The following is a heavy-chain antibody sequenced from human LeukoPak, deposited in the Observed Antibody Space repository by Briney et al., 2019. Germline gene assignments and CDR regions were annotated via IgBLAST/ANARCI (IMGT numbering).Heavy chain of an antibody. CDR1: GGSISSGSHY. D-gene: IGHD4/OR15-4a*01. CDR2: IYTSGST. Sequence: SQTLSLTCTVSGGSISSGSHYWSWIRQPAGKGLEWIGRIYTSGSTNYNPSLKSRVTISVDTSKNQFSLKLSSVPAADPAVYYCAREGAAHVFDIGGKGQWSPSLQ. V-gene: IGHV4-61*02. J-gene: IGHJ3*02. CDR3: AREGAAHVFDI.